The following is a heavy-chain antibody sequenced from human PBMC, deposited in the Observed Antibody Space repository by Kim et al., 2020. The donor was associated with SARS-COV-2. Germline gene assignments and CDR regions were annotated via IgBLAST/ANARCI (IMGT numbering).Heavy chain of an antibody. CDR3: ARDFLPGDFWSGFPYYYGMDV. D-gene: IGHD3-3*01. CDR2: IWYDGSNK. Sequence: GGSLRLSCAASGFTFSSYGMHWVRQAPGKGLEWVAVIWYDGSNKYYADSVKGRFTISRDNSKNTLYLQMNSLRAEDTAVYYCARDFLPGDFWSGFPYYYGMDVWGQGTTVTVSS. V-gene: IGHV3-33*01. CDR1: GFTFSSYG. J-gene: IGHJ6*02.